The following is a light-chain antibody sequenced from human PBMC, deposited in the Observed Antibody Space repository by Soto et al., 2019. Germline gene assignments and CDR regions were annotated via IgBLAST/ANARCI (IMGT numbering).Light chain of an antibody. J-gene: IGLJ1*01. Sequence: QSALTQPASVSGSPVQSITISCTGTSSDVGGYNYVSWYQQHPGKVPKLMIYEVSNRPSGVVNRFSGSKSGNTASLTISVLQAEDEADYYCSSFTSSSTQVFGTGTKLTVL. CDR1: SSDVGGYNY. CDR3: SSFTSSSTQV. CDR2: EVS. V-gene: IGLV2-14*01.